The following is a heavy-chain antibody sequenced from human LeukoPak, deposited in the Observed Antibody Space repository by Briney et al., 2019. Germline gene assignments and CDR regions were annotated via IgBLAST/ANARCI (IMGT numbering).Heavy chain of an antibody. Sequence: GGSLRLSCAASGFIFSSYEMNWVRQAPGKGLEWVSYITSSGSTKHYGDSVKGRFTISRDNAKNSVYLQINSLRAEDTAVYYCAREQSPWNGLDVWGQGTTVIVPS. CDR3: AREQSPWNGLDV. J-gene: IGHJ6*02. V-gene: IGHV3-48*03. CDR2: ITSSGSTK. CDR1: GFIFSSYE. D-gene: IGHD3-3*01.